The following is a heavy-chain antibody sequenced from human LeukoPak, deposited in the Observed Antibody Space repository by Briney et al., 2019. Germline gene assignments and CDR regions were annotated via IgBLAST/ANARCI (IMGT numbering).Heavy chain of an antibody. CDR3: AKGQDIVGDSGDDAFDI. CDR1: GFTFSSYG. J-gene: IGHJ3*02. D-gene: IGHD1-26*01. V-gene: IGHV3-30*02. CDR2: IRYDGSNK. Sequence: GGSLRLSCAASGFTFSSYGMHWVRQAPGKGLEWVAFIRYDGSNKYYADSVKGRFTISRDNSKNTLYLEMNSLRAEDTAVYYCAKGQDIVGDSGDDAFDIWGQGTMVTVSS.